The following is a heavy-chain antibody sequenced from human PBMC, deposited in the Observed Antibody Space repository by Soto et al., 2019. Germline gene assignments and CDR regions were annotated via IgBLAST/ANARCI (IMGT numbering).Heavy chain of an antibody. J-gene: IGHJ6*02. CDR2: IKEDGSEK. D-gene: IGHD6-13*01. Sequence: PGGSLRLSCAASGFTFSSYWMSWVRQAPGKGLEWVANIKEDGSEKYYVDSVKGRFTISRDNAKNSLYLQMNSLRAEDTAVYYCAREGMNQNYYYYGMDVWGQGTTVTVSS. CDR1: GFTFSSYW. V-gene: IGHV3-7*04. CDR3: AREGMNQNYYYYGMDV.